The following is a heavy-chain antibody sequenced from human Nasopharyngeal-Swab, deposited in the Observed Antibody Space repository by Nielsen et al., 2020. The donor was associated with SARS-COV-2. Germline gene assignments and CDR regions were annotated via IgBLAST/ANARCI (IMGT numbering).Heavy chain of an antibody. CDR1: GYSISSGYY. CDR2: IYHSGST. D-gene: IGHD3-10*01. CDR3: ARVGRNGLYYFDY. V-gene: IGHV4-38-2*02. Sequence: SETLSLTCTVSGYSISSGYYWGWIRQPPGKGLEWIGSIYHSGSTYYNPSLKSRVTISVDTSKNQFSLKLSSVTAADTAVYYCARVGRNGLYYFDYWGQGTLVTVSS. J-gene: IGHJ4*02.